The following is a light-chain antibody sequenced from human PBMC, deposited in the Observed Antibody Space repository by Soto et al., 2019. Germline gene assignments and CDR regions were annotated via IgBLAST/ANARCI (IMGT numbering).Light chain of an antibody. CDR2: QAS. Sequence: DIQMTQSPSTLSASVRDRVTITCRASQNINSWLAWYQQKPGQARKLLIYQASALESGVPSRFSGSGSGTHFTLTISSLQPDDFATYHCQQYESYSPLTFGGGTKVDVK. CDR1: QNINSW. CDR3: QQYESYSPLT. V-gene: IGKV1-5*03. J-gene: IGKJ4*01.